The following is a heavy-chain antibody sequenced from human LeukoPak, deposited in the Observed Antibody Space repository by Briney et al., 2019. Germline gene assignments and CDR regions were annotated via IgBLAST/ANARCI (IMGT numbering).Heavy chain of an antibody. Sequence: PSETLSLACTVSGGSISSGSYYWSWIRQPAGKGLEWIGRIYTSGSTNYNPSLKSRVTISVDTSKNQFSLKLSSVTAADTAVYYCARDLVLVVPAANENYYYYMNVWGKGTTVTVSS. CDR1: GGSISSGSYY. V-gene: IGHV4-61*02. CDR2: IYTSGST. D-gene: IGHD2-2*01. CDR3: ARDLVLVVPAANENYYYYMNV. J-gene: IGHJ6*03.